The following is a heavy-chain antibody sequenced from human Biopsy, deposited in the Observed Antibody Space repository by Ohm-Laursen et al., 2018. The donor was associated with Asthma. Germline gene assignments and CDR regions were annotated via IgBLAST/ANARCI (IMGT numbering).Heavy chain of an antibody. CDR3: VRHQYSSSWSTFDY. J-gene: IGHJ4*02. Sequence: TLSLTCTVSGGSITSSSYYWGWIRQPPGKGMEWIGSMYHSGSPYYHPSLKSRATISVDTSKNQLSLKLSSVTAADTAVYFCVRHQYSSSWSTFDYWGQGALVTVSS. D-gene: IGHD3-22*01. CDR1: GGSITSSSYY. CDR2: MYHSGSP. V-gene: IGHV4-39*01.